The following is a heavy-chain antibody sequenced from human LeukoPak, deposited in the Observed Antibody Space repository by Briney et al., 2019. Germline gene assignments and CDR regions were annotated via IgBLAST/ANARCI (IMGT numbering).Heavy chain of an antibody. CDR3: ARGYSRFDY. V-gene: IGHV3-7*01. J-gene: IGHJ4*02. D-gene: IGHD6-13*01. CDR1: GFTFNNFG. CDR2: IKQDGSEK. Sequence: EGSLRLSCAASGFTFNNFGMHWVRQAPGKGLEWVANIKQDGSEKYYVDSVKGRFTISRDNAKNSLYLQMNSLRAEDTAVYYCARGYSRFDYWGQGSLVTVSS.